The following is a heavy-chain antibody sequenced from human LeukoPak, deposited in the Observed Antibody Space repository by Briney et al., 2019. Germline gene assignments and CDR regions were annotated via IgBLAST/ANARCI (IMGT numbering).Heavy chain of an antibody. CDR3: ARDIAARPIYYFDY. CDR1: GFTFSSYG. Sequence: GGSLRLSCAASGFTFSSYGMHWVRQAPGKGREWVAVIWYDGSNKYYADSVKGRFTISRDNSKNTLYLQMNSLRAEDTAVYYCARDIAARPIYYFDYWGQGTLVTVSS. CDR2: IWYDGSNK. J-gene: IGHJ4*02. V-gene: IGHV3-33*01. D-gene: IGHD6-6*01.